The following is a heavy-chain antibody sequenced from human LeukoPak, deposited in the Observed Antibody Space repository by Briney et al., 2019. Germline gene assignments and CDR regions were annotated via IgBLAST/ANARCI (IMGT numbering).Heavy chain of an antibody. CDR3: ARDQAGSGHYADY. D-gene: IGHD3-10*01. J-gene: IGHJ4*02. Sequence: GGSLRLSCAASGFTFSSYGMHWVRQAPGKGLEWVAFIRYDGNNKYYGDSMKGRFTISRDNSKNRLYLQMNSLRAEDTAVYYCARDQAGSGHYADYWGQGTLVTVSS. CDR1: GFTFSSYG. CDR2: IRYDGNNK. V-gene: IGHV3-30*02.